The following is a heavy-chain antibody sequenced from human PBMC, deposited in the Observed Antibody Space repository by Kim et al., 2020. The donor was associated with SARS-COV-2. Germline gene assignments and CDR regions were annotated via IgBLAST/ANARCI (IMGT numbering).Heavy chain of an antibody. D-gene: IGHD3-9*01. Sequence: SETLSLTCTVSGGSISSGGYYWSWIRQHPGKGLEWIGYIYYSGSTYYNPSLKSRVTITVDTSKNQFSLKMSSVTAADTAVYYCARAEYFGWLIQHWGQGTLVTVSS. V-gene: IGHV4-31*03. CDR1: GGSISSGGYY. CDR2: IYYSGST. CDR3: ARAEYFGWLIQH. J-gene: IGHJ1*01.